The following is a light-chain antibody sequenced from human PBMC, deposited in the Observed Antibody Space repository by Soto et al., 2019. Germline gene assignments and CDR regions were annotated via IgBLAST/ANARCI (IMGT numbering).Light chain of an antibody. CDR1: SSDIGGYDF. V-gene: IGLV2-14*03. CDR2: DVS. J-gene: IGLJ1*01. Sequence: QSVLTQPASVSGSPGQSLTISCTGTSSDIGGYDFVSWYQQHPGKAPKLMIYDVSNRPSGVSNRFSGSKSGNTASLTISGLQAEDEADYYCSSYTIHSILLFG. CDR3: SSYTIHSILL.